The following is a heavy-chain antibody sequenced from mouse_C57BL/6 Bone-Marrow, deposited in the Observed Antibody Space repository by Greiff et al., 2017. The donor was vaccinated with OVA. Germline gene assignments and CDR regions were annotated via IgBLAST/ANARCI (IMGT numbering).Heavy chain of an antibody. CDR3: AMLLLRPRYFDV. CDR2: IYPRSGNT. CDR1: GYTFTSYG. V-gene: IGHV1-81*01. J-gene: IGHJ1*03. Sequence: QVQLQQSGAELARPGASVKLSCKASGYTFTSYGISWVKQRTGQGLEWIGEIYPRSGNTYYNEKFKGKATLTVDKSSSTAYMQLSSLTSEDSAVYYCAMLLLRPRYFDVWGTGTTVTVSS. D-gene: IGHD1-1*01.